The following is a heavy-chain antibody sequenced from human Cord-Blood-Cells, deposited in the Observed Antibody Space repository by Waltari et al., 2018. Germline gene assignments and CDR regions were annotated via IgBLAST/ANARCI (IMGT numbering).Heavy chain of an antibody. Sequence: QVQLQESGPGLVKPSETLSITCTVSGGSVSSGSYYWSWIRQPPGKGLEWIGYIYYSGSTNYNPSLKSRVTISVDTSKNQFSLKLSSVTAADTAVYYCARDSDYWGQGTLVTVSS. CDR3: ARDSDY. CDR2: IYYSGST. CDR1: GGSVSSGSYY. V-gene: IGHV4-61*01. J-gene: IGHJ4*02.